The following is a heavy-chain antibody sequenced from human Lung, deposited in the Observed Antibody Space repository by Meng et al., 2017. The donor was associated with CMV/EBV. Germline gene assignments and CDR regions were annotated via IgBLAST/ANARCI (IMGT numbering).Heavy chain of an antibody. CDR2: IRPDGTDA. J-gene: IGHJ4*01. Sequence: GESXKISCRDLGYSFGDYLLGWVRQMPGKGLEWIGIIRPDGTDAQYSPSIHGRVTMWGNTSDNAAYLQWANLRASDTAFYFCVRHRGYDMWGQGTLVTVSS. D-gene: IGHD3-22*01. CDR3: VRHRGYDM. CDR1: GYSFGDYL. V-gene: IGHV5-51*01.